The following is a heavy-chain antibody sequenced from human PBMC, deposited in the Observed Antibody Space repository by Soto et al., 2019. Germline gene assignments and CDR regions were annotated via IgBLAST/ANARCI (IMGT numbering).Heavy chain of an antibody. Sequence: SDTLSLTCTVCGGSIYRSFYYWGWIRQPPGRGPEWIGNIDYNGVTYSNPSLKSRVTISRDTSKNQFSLKLTSVTAADTALYYCGKVLVGATGHTDSDSWGPGTLVTVSS. V-gene: IGHV4-39*01. CDR3: GKVLVGATGHTDSDS. CDR2: IDYNGVT. J-gene: IGHJ4*02. CDR1: GGSIYRSFYY. D-gene: IGHD2-15*01.